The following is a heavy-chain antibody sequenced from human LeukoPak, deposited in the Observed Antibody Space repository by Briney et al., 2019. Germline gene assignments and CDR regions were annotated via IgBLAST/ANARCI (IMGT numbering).Heavy chain of an antibody. CDR3: ARHMTVLVITPGGFDC. D-gene: IGHD3-22*01. CDR1: GFTFSTYP. Sequence: PGRSLRLSCAASGFTFSTYPMHWVRQAPGKGLESVAVMSNDGSIKYYADSVKGRFTISRDNPKNTLYLQMDSLRVEDTAVYYCARHMTVLVITPGGFDCWGQGTLVTVSS. V-gene: IGHV3-30-3*01. CDR2: MSNDGSIK. J-gene: IGHJ4*02.